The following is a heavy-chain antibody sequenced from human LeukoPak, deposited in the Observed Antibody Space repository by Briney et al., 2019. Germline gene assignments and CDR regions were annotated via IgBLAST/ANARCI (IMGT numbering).Heavy chain of an antibody. CDR2: IYTSGST. CDR1: GGSISSYY. D-gene: IGHD4-17*01. J-gene: IGHJ6*03. CDR3: ARVSYGDYEDYYYYYMDV. V-gene: IGHV4-4*07. Sequence: SETLSLTCIVSGGSISSYYWSWIRQPAGKGLEWIGRIYTSGSTNYNPSLKSRVTMSVDTSKNQFSLKLSSVTAADTAVYYCARVSYGDYEDYYYYYMDVWGKGTTVTVSS.